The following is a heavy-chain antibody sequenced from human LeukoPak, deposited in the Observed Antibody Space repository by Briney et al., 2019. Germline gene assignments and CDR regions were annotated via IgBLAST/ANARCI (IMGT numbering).Heavy chain of an antibody. Sequence: GGSLRLSCAASGFTFSNYRMNWVRQAPGKGLVWLSYITNSGSTIYYADSVKGRFTVSRDNAKNSLYLQMNSLRAEDTAVYYCAKTYTSGWYCCDYWGRGTLVTVSS. CDR1: GFTFSNYR. J-gene: IGHJ4*02. CDR3: AKTYTSGWYCCDY. V-gene: IGHV3-48*01. CDR2: ITNSGSTI. D-gene: IGHD6-19*01.